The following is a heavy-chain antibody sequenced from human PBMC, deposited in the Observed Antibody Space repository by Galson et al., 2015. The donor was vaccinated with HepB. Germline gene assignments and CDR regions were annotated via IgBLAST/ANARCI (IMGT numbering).Heavy chain of an antibody. D-gene: IGHD2-15*01. V-gene: IGHV3-23*01. Sequence: SLRLSCAASGFTFSSYAMSWVRQAPGKGLEWVSTLSGTGGSRYYADSVRGRLTISRDNSKNTLYLQMNSLRAEDTAVYFCASGMDCSGGSCHRGYYYYYGMDVWGQGTTVTVSS. J-gene: IGHJ6*02. CDR3: ASGMDCSGGSCHRGYYYYYGMDV. CDR1: GFTFSSYA. CDR2: LSGTGGSR.